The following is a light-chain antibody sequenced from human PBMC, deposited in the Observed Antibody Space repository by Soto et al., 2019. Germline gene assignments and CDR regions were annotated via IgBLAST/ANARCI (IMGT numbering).Light chain of an antibody. CDR3: AAWDDSLNGLV. CDR2: YDD. CDR1: SSNIGNNA. J-gene: IGLJ2*01. V-gene: IGLV1-36*01. Sequence: QSVLTQPPSVSEAPRQRVTISCSGSSSNIGNNAVNWYQQLPGKAPKLLIYYDDLLTSGVSDRFSGSKSGTSASLAISGLQSEDEADYYCAAWDDSLNGLVVGGGTKLTVL.